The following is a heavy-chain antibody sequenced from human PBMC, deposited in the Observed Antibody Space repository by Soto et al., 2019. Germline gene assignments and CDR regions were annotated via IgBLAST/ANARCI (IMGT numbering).Heavy chain of an antibody. CDR3: ARDPIRFLEWLLPRYYYYYGMDV. V-gene: IGHV1-18*01. Sequence: ASVKVSCKASGYTFTSYGISWLRQAPGQGLEWMGWISAYNGNTNYAQKLQGRVTMTTDTSTSTAYMELRSLRSDDTAVYYCARDPIRFLEWLLPRYYYYYGMDVWGQGTTVTVSS. CDR2: ISAYNGNT. J-gene: IGHJ6*02. CDR1: GYTFTSYG. D-gene: IGHD3-3*01.